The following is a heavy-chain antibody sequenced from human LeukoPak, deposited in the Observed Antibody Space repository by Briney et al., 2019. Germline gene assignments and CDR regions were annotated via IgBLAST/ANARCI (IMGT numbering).Heavy chain of an antibody. V-gene: IGHV1-46*03. J-gene: IGHJ6*03. CDR2: INPSGGST. CDR1: GYTFTSYY. D-gene: IGHD1-7*01. CDR3: ARGGLELRSYYYYYMEV. Sequence: ASVKVSCKASGYTFTSYYMHWVRQAPGQGLEWMGIINPSGGSTSYAQKFQGRVTMTRDTSTSTVYMELSSLRSEDTAVYYCARGGLELRSYYYYYMEVWGKETTVTVSS.